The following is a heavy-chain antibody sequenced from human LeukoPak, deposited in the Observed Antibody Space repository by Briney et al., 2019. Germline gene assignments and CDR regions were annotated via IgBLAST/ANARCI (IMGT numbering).Heavy chain of an antibody. Sequence: SVKVSCKASGGTFSSYAISWVRQAPGQGLEWMGGIIPIFGTANYAQKFQGRVTITTDESTSTAYMELSSLRSEDTAVYYCARERYSYGQGRFGYWGQGTLVTVSS. D-gene: IGHD5-18*01. J-gene: IGHJ4*02. CDR3: ARERYSYGQGRFGY. CDR2: IIPIFGTA. V-gene: IGHV1-69*05. CDR1: GGTFSSYA.